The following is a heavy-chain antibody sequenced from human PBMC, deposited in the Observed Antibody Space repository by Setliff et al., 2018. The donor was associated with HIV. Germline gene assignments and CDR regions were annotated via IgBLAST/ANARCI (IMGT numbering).Heavy chain of an antibody. CDR2: INPNGGAT. J-gene: IGHJ4*02. CDR3: ARELPDSSSWVDY. Sequence: GASVKVSCKASGYTFTNYAINWVRQAPGQGLEWMGWINPNGGATHYAQMFRDSVIMTRDTSISTVYIRLISLKSDDTAVYYCARELPDSSSWVDYWGQGTLVTVSS. V-gene: IGHV1-2*02. D-gene: IGHD6-13*01. CDR1: GYTFTNYA.